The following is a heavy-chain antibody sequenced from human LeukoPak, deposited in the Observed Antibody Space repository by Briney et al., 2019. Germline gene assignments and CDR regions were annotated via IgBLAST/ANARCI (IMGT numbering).Heavy chain of an antibody. CDR3: AIARDIVVVPAGFGY. CDR2: ISGSGGST. D-gene: IGHD2-2*01. Sequence: GGSLRLSCAASGFTFSSYAMSWVRQAPGKGLEWVSAISGSGGSTYYADSVKGRFTISRDNSKNTLYLQMNSLRAEDTALYYCAIARDIVVVPAGFGYWGQGTLVTVSS. J-gene: IGHJ4*02. CDR1: GFTFSSYA. V-gene: IGHV3-23*01.